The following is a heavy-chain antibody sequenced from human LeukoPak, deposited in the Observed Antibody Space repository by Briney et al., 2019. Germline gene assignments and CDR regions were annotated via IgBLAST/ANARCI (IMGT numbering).Heavy chain of an antibody. CDR1: GFTFSSYG. CDR3: AKARQLADYYYYMDV. V-gene: IGHV3-30*18. CDR2: ISYDGSNK. D-gene: IGHD6-6*01. J-gene: IGHJ6*03. Sequence: GGSLRLSCAASGFTFSSYGMHWVRQAPGKGLEWVAVISYDGSNKYYADSVKGRFTISRDNSKNTLYLQMNSLRAEDTAVYYCAKARQLADYYYYMDVWGKGTTVTVSS.